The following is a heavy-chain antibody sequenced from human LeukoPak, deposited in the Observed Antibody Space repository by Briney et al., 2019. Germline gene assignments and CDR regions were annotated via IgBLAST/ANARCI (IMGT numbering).Heavy chain of an antibody. CDR3: ARWIAAAGFYYFDY. D-gene: IGHD6-13*01. V-gene: IGHV4-59*11. Sequence: PSETLSLTCTVSGGSISSHYWSWIRQPPGKGLEWIGYIYYSGSTNYNPSLKSRVTISVDTSKNRFSLKLSFVTAADTAVYYCARWIAAAGFYYFDYWGQGTLVTVSS. CDR1: GGSISSHY. CDR2: IYYSGST. J-gene: IGHJ4*02.